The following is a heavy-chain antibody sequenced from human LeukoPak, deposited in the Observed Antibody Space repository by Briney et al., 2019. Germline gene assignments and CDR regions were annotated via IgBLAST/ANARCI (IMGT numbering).Heavy chain of an antibody. J-gene: IGHJ4*02. CDR3: ASSFPYCTSDTCAL. Sequence: PGGSLRSSGAALEITLGTYGLTWVGQSPGKGLQWLATILPVGVVSTYAGSVEGRSTISRDNPADSLYLRVDSLRAEAPAIYYFASSFPYCTSDTCALGDQGTLVTVSS. CDR2: ILPVGVVS. D-gene: IGHD2-8*02. CDR1: EITLGTYG. V-gene: IGHV3-7*01.